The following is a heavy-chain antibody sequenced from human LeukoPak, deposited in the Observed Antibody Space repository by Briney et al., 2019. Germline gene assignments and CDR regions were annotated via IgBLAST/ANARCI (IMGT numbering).Heavy chain of an antibody. Sequence: SETLSLTCTVSGGSISSSSYYWGWIRQPPGKGLEWIGSIYYSGSTYYNPSLKSRVTISVDTSKNQFSLKLSSVTAADTAVYYCARRVGGHAVKPYYYYMDVWGKGTTVTISS. D-gene: IGHD2-15*01. CDR2: IYYSGST. J-gene: IGHJ6*03. V-gene: IGHV4-39*07. CDR1: GGSISSSSYY. CDR3: ARRVGGHAVKPYYYYMDV.